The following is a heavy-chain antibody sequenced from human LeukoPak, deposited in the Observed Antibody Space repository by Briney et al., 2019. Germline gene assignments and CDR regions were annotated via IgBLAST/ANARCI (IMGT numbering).Heavy chain of an antibody. CDR1: GGTFSSYA. V-gene: IGHV1-69*04. CDR3: ARKYCSSTSCYERKGSAFDI. Sequence: SVKVSCKASGGTFSSYAISWVRQAPGQGLEWMGRIIPILGIANYAQKFQGRVTITADKSTSTAYMELSSLRSEDTAVYYCARKYCSSTSCYERKGSAFDIWGQGTMVTVSS. D-gene: IGHD2-2*01. J-gene: IGHJ3*02. CDR2: IIPILGIA.